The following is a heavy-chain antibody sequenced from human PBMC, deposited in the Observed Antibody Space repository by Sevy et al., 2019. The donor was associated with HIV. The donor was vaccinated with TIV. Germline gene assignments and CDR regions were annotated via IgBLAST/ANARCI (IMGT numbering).Heavy chain of an antibody. Sequence: GGSLRLSCAASGFTFAKYSMTWVRQAPGKGLEWVSTFSFGCGRINYADSVKGRFTISRDDSKNTLFLQMNSLRAEDTATYFCAREGCTQPHDYWGQGTLVTISS. CDR3: AREGCTQPHDY. J-gene: IGHJ4*02. CDR1: GFTFAKYS. CDR2: FSFGCGRI. V-gene: IGHV3-23*01. D-gene: IGHD2-8*01.